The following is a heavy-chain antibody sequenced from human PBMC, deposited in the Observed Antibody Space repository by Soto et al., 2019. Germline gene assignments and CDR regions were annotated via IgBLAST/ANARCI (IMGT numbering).Heavy chain of an antibody. V-gene: IGHV1-24*01. D-gene: IGHD3-10*01. J-gene: IGHJ3*02. CDR2: FDPEDGET. Sequence: ASVKVSCKVSGYTLTELSMHWVRQAPGKGLEWMGGFDPEDGETIYAQKFQGRVTMTEDTSTDTAYMELSSLRSEDTAVYYCATSSIRPRGDLHAFDIWGQGTMVTVSS. CDR3: ATSSIRPRGDLHAFDI. CDR1: GYTLTELS.